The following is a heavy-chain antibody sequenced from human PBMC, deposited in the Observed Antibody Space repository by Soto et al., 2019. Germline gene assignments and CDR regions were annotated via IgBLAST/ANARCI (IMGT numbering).Heavy chain of an antibody. CDR2: INHSGST. CDR1: GGSFSGYY. CDR3: ARGRFTRELCYYDSSGYYYFDY. Sequence: SETLSLTCAVYGGSFSGYYWSWIRQPPGKGLEWIGEINHSGSTNYNPSLKSRVTISVDTSKNQFSLKLSSVTAADTAVYYCARGRFTRELCYYDSSGYYYFDYWGQGTLVTVSS. J-gene: IGHJ4*02. D-gene: IGHD3-22*01. V-gene: IGHV4-34*01.